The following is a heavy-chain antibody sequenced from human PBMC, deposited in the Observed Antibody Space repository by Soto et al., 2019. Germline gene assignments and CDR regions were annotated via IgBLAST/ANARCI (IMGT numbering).Heavy chain of an antibody. CDR2: IYYSGST. J-gene: IGHJ4*02. V-gene: IGHV4-31*02. D-gene: IGHD3-10*01. CDR1: VVSVSICGGY. CDR3: ARGQVRRKFDY. Sequence: SETLSVSWPVAVVSVSICGGYWSWIRHRPGKGLEWSGYIYYSGSTYYNPSLKSRVTISVDTSKNQFSLKLSSVTAADTAVYYCARGQVRRKFDYWGQGTLVTVSS.